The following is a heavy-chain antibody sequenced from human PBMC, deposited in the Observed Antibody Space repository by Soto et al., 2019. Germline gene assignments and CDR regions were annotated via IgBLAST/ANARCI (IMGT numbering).Heavy chain of an antibody. CDR3: ARGSSGSYETPHYYYGMDV. D-gene: IGHD3-10*01. V-gene: IGHV4-34*01. CDR1: GGSFSGYY. CDR2: INHSGST. Sequence: SETLSLTCAVYGGSFSGYYWSWIRQPPGKGLEWIGEINHSGSTNYNPSLKSRVTISVDTSKNQFSLKLSSVTAADTAVYYCARGSSGSYETPHYYYGMDVWGQGTTVTVSS. J-gene: IGHJ6*02.